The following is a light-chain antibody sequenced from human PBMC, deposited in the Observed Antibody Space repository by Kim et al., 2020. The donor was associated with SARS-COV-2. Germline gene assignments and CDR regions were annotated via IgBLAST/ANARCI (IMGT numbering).Light chain of an antibody. Sequence: AGEGASRACRASRTESSESLAWYQQKPGEPPRLLIYGASSRAPGSPDRFSGSGSGTDFTLTISRMEHEDFAVYYCQHYESSPPITFGQGTRLEIK. V-gene: IGKV3-20*01. J-gene: IGKJ5*01. CDR3: QHYESSPPIT. CDR1: RTESSES. CDR2: GAS.